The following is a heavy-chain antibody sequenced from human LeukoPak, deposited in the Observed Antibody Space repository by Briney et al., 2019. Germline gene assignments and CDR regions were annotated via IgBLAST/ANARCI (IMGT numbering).Heavy chain of an antibody. CDR1: GFTFSSYA. J-gene: IGHJ4*02. CDR3: AKDLYRHRSMIVVVIDY. V-gene: IGHV3-23*01. Sequence: PGGSLRLSCAASGFTFSSYAMSWVRQAPGKGLEWVSAISGSGGSTYYADSVKGRFTISRDNSKNTLYLQMNSLRAEDTAVYYCAKDLYRHRSMIVVVIDYWGQGTLVTVSS. CDR2: ISGSGGST. D-gene: IGHD3-22*01.